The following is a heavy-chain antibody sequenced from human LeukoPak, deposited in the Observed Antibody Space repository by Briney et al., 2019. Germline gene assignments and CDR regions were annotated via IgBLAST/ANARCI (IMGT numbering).Heavy chain of an antibody. V-gene: IGHV1-3*01. CDR3: ARAKIVGATRAYYYYMDV. D-gene: IGHD1-26*01. CDR2: INAGNGNT. J-gene: IGHJ6*03. Sequence: GASVKVSCKASGYTFTSYAMHWVRQAPGQRLEWMGWINAGNGNTKYSQEFQGRVTITRDTSTSTAYMELRSLRSDDTAVYYCARAKIVGATRAYYYYMDVWGKGTTVTVSS. CDR1: GYTFTSYA.